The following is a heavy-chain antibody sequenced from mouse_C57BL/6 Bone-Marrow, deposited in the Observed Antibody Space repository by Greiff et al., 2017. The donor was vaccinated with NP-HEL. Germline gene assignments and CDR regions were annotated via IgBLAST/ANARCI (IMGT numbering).Heavy chain of an antibody. CDR1: GYTFTSYW. CDR3: ARNGLGLDY. J-gene: IGHJ2*01. CDR2: IYPSDSET. V-gene: IGHV1-61*01. Sequence: QVQLQQPGAELVRPGSSVKLSCKASGYTFTSYWMDWVKQRPGQGLEWIGNIYPSDSETHYNQKFKGKATLTLDKSSSTAYMQLSSLTSEDSAVYYCARNGLGLDYWGQGTTLTVSS. D-gene: IGHD4-1*01.